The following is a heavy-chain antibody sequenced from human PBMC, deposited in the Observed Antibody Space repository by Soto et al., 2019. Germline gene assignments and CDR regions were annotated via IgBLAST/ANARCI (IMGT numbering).Heavy chain of an antibody. Sequence: SETLSLTCTVSGGSISSGDYYWSWIRQPPGKGLEWIGYIYYSGSTYYNPSLKSRVTISVDTSKNQFSLKLSSVTAADTAVYYCATANRAAAGGVDTWGQGTLVTVSS. CDR1: GGSISSGDYY. V-gene: IGHV4-30-4*01. CDR2: IYYSGST. D-gene: IGHD6-13*01. J-gene: IGHJ5*02. CDR3: ATANRAAAGGVDT.